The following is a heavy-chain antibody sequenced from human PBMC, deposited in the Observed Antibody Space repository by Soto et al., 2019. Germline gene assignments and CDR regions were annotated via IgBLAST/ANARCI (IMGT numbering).Heavy chain of an antibody. D-gene: IGHD3-10*01. CDR3: ARDRGGGVIISAPDY. CDR1: GYIFTNYG. Sequence: QVQLVQSGAEVKKPGASVKVSCKTSGYIFTNYGINWVRQAPGQGLEWMGWISPYNGNKNFAQKVQGRVTMTTDTSTSTAYMELRSLRSDDTAIYYCARDRGGGVIISAPDYWGQGTLVTVSS. J-gene: IGHJ4*02. CDR2: ISPYNGNK. V-gene: IGHV1-18*04.